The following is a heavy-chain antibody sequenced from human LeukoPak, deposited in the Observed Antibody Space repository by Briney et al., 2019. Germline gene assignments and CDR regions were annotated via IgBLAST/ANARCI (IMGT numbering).Heavy chain of an antibody. CDR1: GFTFNTYA. CDR2: ISGNGINT. CDR3: ARGVSD. D-gene: IGHD3-16*01. J-gene: IGHJ4*02. V-gene: IGHV3-23*01. Sequence: GGSLRLSCATSGFTFNTYAMNWVRQAPGKGLEWVSIISGNGINTYYAESVKGRFTISRDDSKNTLYLQMNSLRADNTAIYYCARGVSDWGQGTLVTLAS.